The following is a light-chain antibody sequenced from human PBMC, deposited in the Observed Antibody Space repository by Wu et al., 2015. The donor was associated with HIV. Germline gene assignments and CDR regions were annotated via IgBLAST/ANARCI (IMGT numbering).Light chain of an antibody. Sequence: DIQMTQSPSTLSASVGDRVTITCRASQSIVGWLAWYQQKPGKAPKLLIYKASSLDSGVPSRLSGSGSGTEFTLTISSLQPDDFATYYCQQCSNYPSTFGQGTKVEI. CDR3: QQCSNYPST. CDR1: QSIVGW. V-gene: IGKV1-5*03. CDR2: KAS. J-gene: IGKJ1*01.